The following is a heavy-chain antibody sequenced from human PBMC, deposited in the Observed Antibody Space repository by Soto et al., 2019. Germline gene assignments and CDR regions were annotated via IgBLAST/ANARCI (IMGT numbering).Heavy chain of an antibody. CDR2: INGRGNYI. CDR1: GFAFSTYT. V-gene: IGHV3-21*01. CDR3: ARDGVQLRYFDWSLSGYYYGMDV. J-gene: IGHJ6*02. D-gene: IGHD3-9*01. Sequence: GGSLRLSCASSGFAFSTYTMNWVRQAPGKGLEWVSSINGRGNYIYYAESVKGRFTISRDNAKNSLYLQMNSLRDEDTAVYYCARDGVQLRYFDWSLSGYYYGMDVWGQGTTVTVSS.